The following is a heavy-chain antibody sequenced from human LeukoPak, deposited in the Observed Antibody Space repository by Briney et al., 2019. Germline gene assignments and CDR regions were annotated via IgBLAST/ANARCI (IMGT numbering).Heavy chain of an antibody. V-gene: IGHV4-4*02. D-gene: IGHD1-26*01. Sequence: SGTLSLTCAVSGGSITTTNWWSWVRQPPGKGLEWIGEVHLSGATNYNLSLESRVSMPIDKSKNHLSLEVTSVTAADTAIYYCTRESGAFSPFGFWGQGTLVTVSS. J-gene: IGHJ4*02. CDR3: TRESGAFSPFGF. CDR2: VHLSGAT. CDR1: GGSITTTNW.